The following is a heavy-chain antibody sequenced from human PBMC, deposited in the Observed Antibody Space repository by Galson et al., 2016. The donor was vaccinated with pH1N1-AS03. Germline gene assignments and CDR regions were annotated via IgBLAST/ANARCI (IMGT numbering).Heavy chain of an antibody. CDR2: IHYTGNT. V-gene: IGHV4-39*07. CDR1: GGSITDSHYY. Sequence: SETLSLTCTVSGGSITDSHYYWDWIRQTPGRGLEWIASIHYTGNTYYNPPLSGRVTISVDTSKNQFSLELRSVTAVDTAVYYCARERSISWSPFDYWGQGTLVAVSS. J-gene: IGHJ4*02. CDR3: ARERSISWSPFDY. D-gene: IGHD6-6*01.